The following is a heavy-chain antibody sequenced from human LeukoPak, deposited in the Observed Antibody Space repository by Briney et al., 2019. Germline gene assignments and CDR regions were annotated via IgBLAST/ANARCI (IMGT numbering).Heavy chain of an antibody. CDR1: GYRFISHY. CDR3: AREGSYCVGGDCYSFDF. D-gene: IGHD2-21*02. CDR2: MHAGNGNT. Sequence: ASVKVSCKASGYRFISHYIHWVRQGPGPGPEWLGWMHAGNGNTRYSEKVEVRVTMTRDTSSYTAYMDLTSHRSDDTAVYYCAREGSYCVGGDCYSFDFWGQGTLVTVSS. J-gene: IGHJ4*02. V-gene: IGHV1-2*02.